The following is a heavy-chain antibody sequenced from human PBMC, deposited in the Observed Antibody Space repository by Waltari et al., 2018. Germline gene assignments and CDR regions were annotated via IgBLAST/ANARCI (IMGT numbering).Heavy chain of an antibody. J-gene: IGHJ4*02. CDR2: IYYSGST. CDR3: AREGTNWGFDY. V-gene: IGHV4-39*07. D-gene: IGHD7-27*01. Sequence: QLQLQESGPGLVKPSETLSLTCTVSGGSISSSSYYWGWIRQPPGKGLEWIGSIYYSGSTYYNPSLKSRVTISVDTSKNQFSLKLSSVTAADTAVYYCAREGTNWGFDYWGQGTLSPSPQ. CDR1: GGSISSSSYY.